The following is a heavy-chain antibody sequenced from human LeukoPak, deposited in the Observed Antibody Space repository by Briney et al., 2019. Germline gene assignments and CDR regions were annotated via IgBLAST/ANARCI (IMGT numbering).Heavy chain of an antibody. CDR3: ARVSSNDFWSGYGYYFDY. D-gene: IGHD3-3*01. V-gene: IGHV4-59*01. J-gene: IGHJ4*02. CDR1: GGSISDYY. Sequence: PSETLSLTRTVSGGSISDYYWSWIQQPPGKGLEWIGWIFGSGSSNYNPSLKSRVTISVDTSKNQFSLKLSSVTAADTAVYYCARVSSNDFWSGYGYYFDYWGQGTLVTVSS. CDR2: IFGSGSS.